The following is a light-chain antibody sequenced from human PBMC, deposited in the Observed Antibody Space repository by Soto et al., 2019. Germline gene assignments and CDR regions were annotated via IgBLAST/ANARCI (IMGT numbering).Light chain of an antibody. V-gene: IGLV1-40*01. CDR2: DNS. J-gene: IGLJ3*02. CDR1: SSNIGAGYD. Sequence: QSVLTQPPSVSGAPGQRVTISCTGSSSNIGAGYDVHWYQQVPGTAPKLLINDNSNRPSGISDRFSGSKSGTSASLAITGLQAEDEADYYCQSFDSSLSWVFGGGTKLTV. CDR3: QSFDSSLSWV.